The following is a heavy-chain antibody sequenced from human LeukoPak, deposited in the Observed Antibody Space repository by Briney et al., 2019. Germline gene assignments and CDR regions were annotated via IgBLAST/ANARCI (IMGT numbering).Heavy chain of an antibody. CDR3: ARDLLFDY. CDR2: ISAYNGNT. Sequence: GASVNVSFKASGYTFTSYGISWVRQAPGQGLEWMGWISAYNGNTNYAQKLQGRVTMTTDTSTRTDYMELRSLGCDVTSVYYCARDLLFDYLGQGTLVTVCS. V-gene: IGHV1-18*04. J-gene: IGHJ4*02. CDR1: GYTFTSYG.